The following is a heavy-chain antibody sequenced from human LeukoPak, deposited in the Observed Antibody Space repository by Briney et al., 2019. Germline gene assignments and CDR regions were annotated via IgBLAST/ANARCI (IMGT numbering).Heavy chain of an antibody. D-gene: IGHD3-10*01. CDR2: ISAYNGNT. J-gene: IGHJ4*02. CDR1: GYTFPTYG. V-gene: IGHV1-18*01. CDR3: ARERLWFGDDDY. Sequence: ASVTVSCKASGYTFPTYGISWVRQAPGQGLEWMGWISAYNGNTNYAQKLQGRVTMTTDTSTSTAYMELRSLRSDDTAVYYCARERLWFGDDDYWGQGTLVTVSS.